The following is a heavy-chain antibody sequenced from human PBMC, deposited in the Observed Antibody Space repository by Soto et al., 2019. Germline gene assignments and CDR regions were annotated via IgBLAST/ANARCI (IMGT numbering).Heavy chain of an antibody. V-gene: IGHV3-21*01. CDR3: ARPLYGSGSFWPFDP. CDR2: ISSSGSSI. Sequence: GGSLRLSCAASGFTFSSYSMNWVRQAPGKGLEWVSLISSSGSSIYYADSVKGRFTISRDNVQNSLYLQMNSLRAEDTAVYYCARPLYGSGSFWPFDPWGQGTLVTVSS. CDR1: GFTFSSYS. J-gene: IGHJ5*02. D-gene: IGHD3-10*01.